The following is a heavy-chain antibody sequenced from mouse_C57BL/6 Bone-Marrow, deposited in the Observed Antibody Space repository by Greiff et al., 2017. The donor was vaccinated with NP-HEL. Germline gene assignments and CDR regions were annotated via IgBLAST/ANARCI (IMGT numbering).Heavy chain of an antibody. Sequence: VMLVESGPGLVAPSQSLSITCTVSGFSLTSYAISWVRQPPGKGLEWLGVIWTGGATNYNSALKSRLSISKDNSKSQVFLKMNSLQTDDTARYYCAGANWGFAYWGQGTLVTVSA. J-gene: IGHJ3*01. D-gene: IGHD4-1*01. CDR2: IWTGGAT. V-gene: IGHV2-9-1*01. CDR1: GFSLTSYA. CDR3: AGANWGFAY.